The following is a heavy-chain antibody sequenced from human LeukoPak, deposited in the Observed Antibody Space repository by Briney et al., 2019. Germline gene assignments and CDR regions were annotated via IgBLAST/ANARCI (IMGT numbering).Heavy chain of an antibody. J-gene: IGHJ4*02. D-gene: IGHD1-26*01. CDR3: AKDWVGATTVYYFDY. CDR2: ISGSGGST. CDR1: GFTFSSYA. V-gene: IGHV3-23*01. Sequence: AGGSLRLSCAASGFTFSSYAMSWVRQAPGKGLEWVSAISGSGGSTYYADSVKGRFTISRDNSKNTLYLQMNSLRAEDTAVYYCAKDWVGATTVYYFDYWGQGTLVTVSS.